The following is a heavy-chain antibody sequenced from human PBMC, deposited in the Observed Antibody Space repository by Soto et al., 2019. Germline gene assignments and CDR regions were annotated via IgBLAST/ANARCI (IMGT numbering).Heavy chain of an antibody. Sequence: PGGSLRHSCAASGFTFSSYAMSWVRQAPGKGLEWVSAISGSGGSTYYADSVKGRFTISRDNSKNTLYLQMNSLRAEDTAVYYCAKQVSVITFGGVKSSPAAGSGAFDIWGQGTMVTVS. J-gene: IGHJ3*02. V-gene: IGHV3-23*01. CDR1: GFTFSSYA. D-gene: IGHD3-16*01. CDR2: ISGSGGST. CDR3: AKQVSVITFGGVKSSPAAGSGAFDI.